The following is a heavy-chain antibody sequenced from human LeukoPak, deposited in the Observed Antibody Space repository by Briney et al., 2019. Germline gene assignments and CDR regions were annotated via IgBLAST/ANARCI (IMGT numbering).Heavy chain of an antibody. V-gene: IGHV2-70*04. D-gene: IGHD3-16*02. J-gene: IGHJ4*02. Sequence: SGPTLLNPTQTLTLTCTFSGFSLSTSGMRVRWIRQPPGKALEWLARIDWDDDKFYSTSLKTRLTISKDTSKNQVVLTMTNMDPVDTATYYCAREGGIMITFGGVIEPYYFDYWGQGTLVTVSS. CDR3: AREGGIMITFGGVIEPYYFDY. CDR1: GFSLSTSGMR. CDR2: IDWDDDK.